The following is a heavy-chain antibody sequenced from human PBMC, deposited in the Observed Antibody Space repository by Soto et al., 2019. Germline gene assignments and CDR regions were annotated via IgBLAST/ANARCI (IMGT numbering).Heavy chain of an antibody. CDR3: GAYWTGGSCYPPYYFVY. D-gene: IGHD2-15*01. CDR2: ISSVDSST. Sequence: RGGSLRLSCAASGFTFSSYAMTWVRQAPGKGLEWVSVISSVDSSTYYTDSVKGRFTISRDNSKNTLYLQMNSLRAEDTAVYYCGAYWTGGSCYPPYYFVYWGPGPLVSVSS. J-gene: IGHJ4*02. CDR1: GFTFSSYA. V-gene: IGHV3-23*01.